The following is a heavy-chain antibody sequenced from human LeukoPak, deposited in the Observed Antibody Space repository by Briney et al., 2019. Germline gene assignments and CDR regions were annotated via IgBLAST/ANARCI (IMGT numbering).Heavy chain of an antibody. CDR3: ARRVVGGFDY. D-gene: IGHD2-15*01. CDR1: GGSISSGSYY. V-gene: IGHV4-61*02. Sequence: SQTLSLTCTVSGGSISSGSYYWSWIRQPAGKGLEWIGRMYTSGSTNYNPSLKSRVTISVDTSKNQFSLKLSSVTAADTAVYYCARRVVGGFDYWGQGTLVTVSS. J-gene: IGHJ4*02. CDR2: MYTSGST.